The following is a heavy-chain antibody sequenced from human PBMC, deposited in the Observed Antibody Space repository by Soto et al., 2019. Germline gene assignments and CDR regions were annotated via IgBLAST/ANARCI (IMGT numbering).Heavy chain of an antibody. Sequence: LSCAASGFTLSSYAMTWVRQAPGKGLEWVSVISRSGGSTNYADSVKGRFTISRDNSKKRLYLQMNSLRAEDTAVYYCAKAICGGDCYPIWYYGMDVWGQGTTVTVSS. CDR3: AKAICGGDCYPIWYYGMDV. CDR2: ISRSGGST. V-gene: IGHV3-23*01. J-gene: IGHJ6*02. CDR1: GFTLSSYA. D-gene: IGHD2-21*02.